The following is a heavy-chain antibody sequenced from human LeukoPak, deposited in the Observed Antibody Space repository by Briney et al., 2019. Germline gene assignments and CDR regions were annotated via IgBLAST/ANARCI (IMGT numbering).Heavy chain of an antibody. CDR2: IIPSGGST. CDR3: ATGGRDILTGYSNWFDP. J-gene: IGHJ5*02. D-gene: IGHD3-9*01. Sequence: GASVKVSCKASGYTFTSYYMHWVRQAPGQGLEWMGIIIPSGGSTSYAQKFQGRVTMTRDTSTSTVYMELSSLRSEDTAVYYCATGGRDILTGYSNWFDPWGQGTLVTVSS. CDR1: GYTFTSYY. V-gene: IGHV1-46*01.